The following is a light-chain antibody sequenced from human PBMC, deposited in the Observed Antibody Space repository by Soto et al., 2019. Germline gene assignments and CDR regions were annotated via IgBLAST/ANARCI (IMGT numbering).Light chain of an antibody. V-gene: IGLV2-8*01. CDR1: SSGLGPYNY. CDR3: SSYAGSNNLGVI. CDR2: EVS. J-gene: IGLJ2*01. Sequence: QSALTQPPSASGSPGQSVTISWTGTSSGLGPYNYLSWYQQHPGKAPKLIIYEVSKRPSGVPGRFSGSKSGNTASLTVSGLQAEDEAHYYCSSYAGSNNLGVIFGGGTKLTVL.